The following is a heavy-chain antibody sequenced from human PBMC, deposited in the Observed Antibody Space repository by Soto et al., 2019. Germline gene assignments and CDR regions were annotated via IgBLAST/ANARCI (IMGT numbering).Heavy chain of an antibody. CDR3: ACHVFLGDYSGAGTIYTAY. CDR1: GCSFSSYW. J-gene: IGHJ4*02. CDR2: IHPGDSDT. V-gene: IGHV5-51*01. D-gene: IGHD3-10*01. Sequence: PGVSLQISCKGSGCSFSSYWIGWVRKKPGKGLECMGIIHPGDSDTRYSPSSQGQLPNSADKPISTAYLQWSSLKASDTAMYYCACHVFLGDYSGAGTIYTAYWVQGTLDIVTS.